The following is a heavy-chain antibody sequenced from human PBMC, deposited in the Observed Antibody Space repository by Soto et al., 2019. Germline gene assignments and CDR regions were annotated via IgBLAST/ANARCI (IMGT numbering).Heavy chain of an antibody. Sequence: SETLSLTCTVSGGSISSYYWSWIRQPPGKGLEWIGYIYYSGSTNYNPSLKSRVTISVDTSKNQFSLKLSSVTAADTAVYYCARKFRGLFDYWGQGTLVTVAS. CDR2: IYYSGST. D-gene: IGHD2-21*01. CDR1: GGSISSYY. CDR3: ARKFRGLFDY. V-gene: IGHV4-59*01. J-gene: IGHJ4*02.